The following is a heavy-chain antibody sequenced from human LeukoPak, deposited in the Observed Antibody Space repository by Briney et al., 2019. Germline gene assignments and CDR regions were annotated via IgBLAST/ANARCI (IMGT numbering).Heavy chain of an antibody. CDR1: GFTFSNYA. CDR3: AKARSRYSSGWYSFDY. J-gene: IGHJ4*02. CDR2: ISGSGDST. Sequence: GGSLRLSCAASGFTFSNYAMRWVRQAPGKGLEWVSGISGSGDSTYYADSVKGRFTISRDSSKNTLYLQMNSLRAEDTAVYYCAKARSRYSSGWYSFDYWGQGTLVTVSS. V-gene: IGHV3-23*01. D-gene: IGHD6-19*01.